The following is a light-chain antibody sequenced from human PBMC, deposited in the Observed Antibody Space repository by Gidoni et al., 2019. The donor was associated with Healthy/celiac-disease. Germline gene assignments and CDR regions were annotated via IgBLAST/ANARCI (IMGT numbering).Light chain of an antibody. CDR3: QRRSKWPLT. J-gene: IGKJ4*01. Sequence: IVLTQSPATLSLSPGERATLSCSASQSVSSYLAWYQQKPGQAPRLLIYDASNRATGIPARFSGSGSGTDITLTISGLEPEDFAVYYCQRRSKWPLTFGGGTKVEIK. CDR1: QSVSSY. CDR2: DAS. V-gene: IGKV3-11*01.